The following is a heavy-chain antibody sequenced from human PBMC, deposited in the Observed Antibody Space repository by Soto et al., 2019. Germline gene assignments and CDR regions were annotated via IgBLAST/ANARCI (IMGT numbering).Heavy chain of an antibody. Sequence: QVQLVKSGDEVKKPGSSVKVSCKASGGTFSSYTISWVRQAPGQGLEWMGRIIPILGIAHYAQKFQASFTTTADKSTSTAYMPLSSCRSWDTAVYSYSNLPPLDSRGWYARFVPSFDICGRGTMVTVSS. D-gene: IGHD6-19*01. CDR3: SNLPPLDSRGWYARFVPSFDI. J-gene: IGHJ3*02. CDR1: GGTFSSYT. CDR2: IIPILGIA. V-gene: IGHV1-69*02.